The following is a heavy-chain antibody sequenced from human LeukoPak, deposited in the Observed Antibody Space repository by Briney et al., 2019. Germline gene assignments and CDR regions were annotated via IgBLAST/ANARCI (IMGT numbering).Heavy chain of an antibody. D-gene: IGHD1-26*01. V-gene: IGHV3-30*02. Sequence: GGSLRLSCVASGFIFSDYGMHWVRQAPGKGVEWVAFIRSDGSGEYYTGSVRGRFTISRDNSKNTLYVQMNSLRLEDTAVYYCGKHDSASDYWGQGTLVTVSS. J-gene: IGHJ4*02. CDR2: IRSDGSGE. CDR3: GKHDSASDY. CDR1: GFIFSDYG.